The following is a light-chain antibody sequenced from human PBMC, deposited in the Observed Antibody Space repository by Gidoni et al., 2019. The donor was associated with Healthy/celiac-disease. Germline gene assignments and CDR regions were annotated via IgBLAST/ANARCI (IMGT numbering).Light chain of an antibody. CDR1: QGVSGA. Sequence: ALQLTQSPSSLSASVGYRVTITCRASQGVSGALAWYQQKPGKPPKLLIYDASSLESGVPSRFSGSGXGTDFTLTISSLQPEDFAIYYCQQFNXXXXTFGGGTKVEVK. V-gene: IGKV1-13*02. CDR3: QQFNXXXXT. CDR2: DAS. J-gene: IGKJ4*01.